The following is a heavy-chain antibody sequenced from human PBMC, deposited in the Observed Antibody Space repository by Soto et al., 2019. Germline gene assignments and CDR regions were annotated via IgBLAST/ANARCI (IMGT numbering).Heavy chain of an antibody. Sequence: QVQLVESGGGVVQPGRSLRLSCAASGFTFSSYGMHWVRQAPGKGLEWVAVIWYDGSNKYYADSVKGRFTISRDNSKNTLYLQMNSLRAEDTAVYYWAREYSSGWYDWFDPWGQGTLVTVSS. D-gene: IGHD6-19*01. CDR1: GFTFSSYG. CDR3: AREYSSGWYDWFDP. J-gene: IGHJ5*02. CDR2: IWYDGSNK. V-gene: IGHV3-33*01.